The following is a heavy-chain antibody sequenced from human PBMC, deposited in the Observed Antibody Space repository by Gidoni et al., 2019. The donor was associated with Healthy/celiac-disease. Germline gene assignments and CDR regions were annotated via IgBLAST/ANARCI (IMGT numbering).Heavy chain of an antibody. D-gene: IGHD3-3*01. V-gene: IGHV1-18*01. CDR3: ARDLEWLFPRGRRAEYFQH. CDR2: ISAYNGNT. CDR1: GYTFTSYG. Sequence: QVQLVQSGAEVQKPGASVKVSCKASGYTFTSYGISWVRQAPGQGLEWMGWISAYNGNTNYAQKLQGRVTMTTDTSTSTAYMELRSLRSDDTAVYYCARDLEWLFPRGRRAEYFQHWGQGTLVTVSS. J-gene: IGHJ1*01.